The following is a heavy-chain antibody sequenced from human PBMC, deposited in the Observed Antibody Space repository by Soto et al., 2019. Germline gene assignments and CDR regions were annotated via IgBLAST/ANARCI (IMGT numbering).Heavy chain of an antibody. V-gene: IGHV4-34*01. CDR3: ARAAGTDIVVVVAATDWFDP. J-gene: IGHJ5*02. CDR2: INHSGST. CDR1: GGSFSGYY. D-gene: IGHD2-15*01. Sequence: QVRLQQWGAGLLKPSETLSLTCAVYGGSFSGYYWSWIRQPPGKGLEWIGEINHSGSTNYNPSLKSRVTISVDTSKNQFSLKLSSVTAADTAVYYCARAAGTDIVVVVAATDWFDPWGQGTLVTVSS.